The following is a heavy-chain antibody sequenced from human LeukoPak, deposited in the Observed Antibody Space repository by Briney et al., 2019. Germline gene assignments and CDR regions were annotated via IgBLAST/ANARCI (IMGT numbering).Heavy chain of an antibody. Sequence: AGGSLRLSCAASGFTFSSYAMHWVRQAPGQRLEWMGWINAGNGNTKYSQKFQGRVTITRDTSASTAYMELSSLRSEDTAVYYCARELGRRAYCGGDCYSSPSYWGQGTLVTVSS. CDR3: ARELGRRAYCGGDCYSSPSY. J-gene: IGHJ4*02. D-gene: IGHD2-21*02. CDR2: INAGNGNT. CDR1: GFTFSSYA. V-gene: IGHV1-3*01.